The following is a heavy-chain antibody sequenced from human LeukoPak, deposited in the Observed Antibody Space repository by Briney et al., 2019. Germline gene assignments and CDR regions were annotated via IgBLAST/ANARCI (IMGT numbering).Heavy chain of an antibody. V-gene: IGHV3-23*01. D-gene: IGHD4-17*01. CDR3: ARDRPPTVTTGYYYYYYGMDV. CDR1: GFTFSSYA. J-gene: IGHJ6*02. CDR2: ISGSGGST. Sequence: PGGSLRLSCAASGFTFSSYAMSWVRQAPGKGLEWVSAISGSGGSTYYADSVKGRFTISRDNSKNTLYLQMNSLRAEDTAVYYCARDRPPTVTTGYYYYYYGMDVWGQGTTVTVSS.